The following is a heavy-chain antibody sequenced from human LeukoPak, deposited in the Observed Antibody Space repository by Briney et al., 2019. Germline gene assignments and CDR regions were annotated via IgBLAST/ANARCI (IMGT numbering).Heavy chain of an antibody. CDR1: GGSISNYY. D-gene: IGHD3-10*01. CDR3: ARDLSSRGVISLDY. Sequence: SETLSLTCTVSGGSISNYYWSWIRQPAGKGLEWIGRIYSDGRTNYDLSLSSRLAMSVDTSKNQFSLKLSSVTATDTAVYYCARDLSSRGVISLDYWGPGTLVTVSS. CDR2: IYSDGRT. J-gene: IGHJ4*02. V-gene: IGHV4-4*07.